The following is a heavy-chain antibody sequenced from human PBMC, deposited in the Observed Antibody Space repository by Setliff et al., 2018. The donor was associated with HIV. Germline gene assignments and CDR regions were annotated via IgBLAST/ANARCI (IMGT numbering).Heavy chain of an antibody. D-gene: IGHD3-10*01. V-gene: IGHV3-23*01. CDR3: AKVFAFGVDGFEI. CDR1: GFTFGDYA. J-gene: IGHJ3*02. Sequence: GGSLRLSCTASGFTFGDYAMGWVRSGPGKGLEWVSTIGAAGYPTHYAESVKGRFTISKDNSQNALYLQMNSLTDAATAVYYCAKVFAFGVDGFEIWGQGTMVTVSS. CDR2: IGAAGYPT.